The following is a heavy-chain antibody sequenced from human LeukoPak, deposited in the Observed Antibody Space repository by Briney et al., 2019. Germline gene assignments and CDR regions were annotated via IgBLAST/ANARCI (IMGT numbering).Heavy chain of an antibody. V-gene: IGHV3-15*01. CDR1: GFTFSNAW. Sequence: GGSLRLSCAASGFTFSNAWMNWVRQAPGKGLEWVGRIKSKTDGGTTDYVAPVKGRFTISRDDSKNTLYLQVNSLNTEDTAVYYCTAGNWGSFSYWGQGTLVTVSS. D-gene: IGHD7-27*01. CDR3: TAGNWGSFSY. J-gene: IGHJ4*02. CDR2: IKSKTDGGTT.